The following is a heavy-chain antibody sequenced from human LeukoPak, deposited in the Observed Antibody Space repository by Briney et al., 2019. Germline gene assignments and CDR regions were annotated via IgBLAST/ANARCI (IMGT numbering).Heavy chain of an antibody. Sequence: GGSLRLSCEASGFTFNTYSMNWARQAPGKGLEWVSAISGSGGSSFYADSVKGRFTISRDNSKNTLYLQMNSLRAEDTAVYYCAKCILTGYYKGYMDVWGKGTTVTISS. D-gene: IGHD3-9*01. J-gene: IGHJ6*03. V-gene: IGHV3-23*01. CDR2: ISGSGGSS. CDR1: GFTFNTYS. CDR3: AKCILTGYYKGYMDV.